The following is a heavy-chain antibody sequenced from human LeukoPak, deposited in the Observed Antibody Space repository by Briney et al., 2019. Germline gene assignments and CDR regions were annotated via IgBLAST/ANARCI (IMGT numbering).Heavy chain of an antibody. CDR3: AKALYSGIAVAGGGVDY. D-gene: IGHD6-19*01. Sequence: PGGSLRLSCAASGFTFSSYAMSWVRQAPGKGLEWVSAISGSGGSTYYADSVKGQFTISRDNSMNTLYLQMNSLRAEDTAVYYCAKALYSGIAVAGGGVDYWGQGTLVTVSS. J-gene: IGHJ4*02. V-gene: IGHV3-23*01. CDR1: GFTFSSYA. CDR2: ISGSGGST.